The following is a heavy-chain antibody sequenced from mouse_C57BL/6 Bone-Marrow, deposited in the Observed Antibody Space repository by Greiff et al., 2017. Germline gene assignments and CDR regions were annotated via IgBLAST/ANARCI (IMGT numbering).Heavy chain of an antibody. D-gene: IGHD1-1*01. V-gene: IGHV8-8*01. CDR1: GFSLSTFGMG. Sequence: QVQLKESGPGILQPSQTLSLTCSFSGFSLSTFGMGVGWIRQPSGKGLEWLAHIWWDDDKYYNPALKSRLTISKDTSKNQVFLKIANVDTADTATYSCARMHGSSPYYYAMDYWGQGTSVTVSS. J-gene: IGHJ4*01. CDR3: ARMHGSSPYYYAMDY. CDR2: IWWDDDK.